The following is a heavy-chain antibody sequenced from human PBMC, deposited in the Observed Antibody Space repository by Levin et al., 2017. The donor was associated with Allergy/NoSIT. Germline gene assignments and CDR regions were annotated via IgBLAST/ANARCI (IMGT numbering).Heavy chain of an antibody. Sequence: GESLKISCEASGFTFSSYVMSWVRQAPGKGLEWVSGISGSGADTYYADSVKGRFTISRDNSKNTLYLQMNSLRADDTAVYYCAKGKIPCSSNWVFDPWGQGTLVTVSS. CDR3: AKGKIPCSSNWVFDP. CDR1: GFTFSSYV. CDR2: ISGSGADT. J-gene: IGHJ5*02. D-gene: IGHD2-2*01. V-gene: IGHV3-23*01.